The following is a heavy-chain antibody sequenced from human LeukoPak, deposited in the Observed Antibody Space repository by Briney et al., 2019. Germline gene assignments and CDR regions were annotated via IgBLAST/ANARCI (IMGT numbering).Heavy chain of an antibody. D-gene: IGHD5-18*01. J-gene: IGHJ4*02. CDR2: INSDGSST. Sequence: GGSLRLSCAASGFTFSRYWIHWVRQAPGKGLVWVSCINSDGSSTSYADSVKGRFTISRDNAKNTLYLQMNSLRAEDTAVYYCARGIQLWKYYFDYWGQGTLVTVSS. CDR3: ARGIQLWKYYFDY. CDR1: GFTFSRYW. V-gene: IGHV3-74*01.